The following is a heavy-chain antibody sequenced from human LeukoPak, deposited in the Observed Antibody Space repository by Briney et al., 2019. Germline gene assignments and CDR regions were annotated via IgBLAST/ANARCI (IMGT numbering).Heavy chain of an antibody. D-gene: IGHD3-3*01. Sequence: GGSLRLSCAASGFTFSDYYMSWIRQAPGKGLEWVSYISSSGSTTYYADSVKGRFTISRDNAKNSLYLQMNSLRAEDTAVYYCARDVLRFSGYYYYYMDVWGKGTTVTVSS. J-gene: IGHJ6*03. CDR3: ARDVLRFSGYYYYYMDV. V-gene: IGHV3-11*04. CDR1: GFTFSDYY. CDR2: ISSSGSTT.